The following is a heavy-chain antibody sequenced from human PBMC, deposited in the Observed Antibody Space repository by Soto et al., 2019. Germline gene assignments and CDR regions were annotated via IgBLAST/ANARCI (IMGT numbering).Heavy chain of an antibody. J-gene: IGHJ6*02. CDR1: GYTFTSYG. Sequence: ASVKVSCKASGYTFTSYGISWVRQAPGQGLEWMGWISAYNGNTNYAQKLQGRVTMTTDTSTSTAYMELRSLRSDDTAVYYCARDMAAAGTERNYYYGMDVWGQGTTVTVSS. CDR2: ISAYNGNT. D-gene: IGHD6-13*01. CDR3: ARDMAAAGTERNYYYGMDV. V-gene: IGHV1-18*01.